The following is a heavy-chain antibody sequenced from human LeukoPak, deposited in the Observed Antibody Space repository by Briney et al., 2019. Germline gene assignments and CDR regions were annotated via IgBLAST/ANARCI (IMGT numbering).Heavy chain of an antibody. CDR3: ARDYYGGHNLYNFDF. Sequence: ASVKVSCKASGYTFTAYYMHWVRQAPGQGLEWMGWINPNSGGTNYAQKFQGRVTMTRDTSTNTVYTELSSLSSDDTAVYYCARDYYGGHNLYNFDFWGQGTRVIVSS. CDR2: INPNSGGT. D-gene: IGHD3-10*01. J-gene: IGHJ4*02. V-gene: IGHV1-2*02. CDR1: GYTFTAYY.